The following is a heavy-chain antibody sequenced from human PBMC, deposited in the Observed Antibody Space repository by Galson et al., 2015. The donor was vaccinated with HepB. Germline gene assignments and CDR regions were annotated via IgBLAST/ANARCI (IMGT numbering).Heavy chain of an antibody. D-gene: IGHD3-22*01. Sequence: QSGAEVKKPGESLKISCKGSGYSFTSYWIGWVRQMPGKGLEYMGLIYPGNSDTKYSPSFQGQVTVSADKSISTAYLQWSSLKASDTAMYYCARHGDHRPTYYYDSNWAPRPFDYWGQGTLVTVSS. V-gene: IGHV5-51*01. CDR1: GYSFTSYW. CDR2: IYPGNSDT. J-gene: IGHJ4*02. CDR3: ARHGDHRPTYYYDSNWAPRPFDY.